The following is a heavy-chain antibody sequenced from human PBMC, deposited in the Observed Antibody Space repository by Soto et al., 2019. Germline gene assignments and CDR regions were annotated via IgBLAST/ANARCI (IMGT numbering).Heavy chain of an antibody. CDR2: IKQDGSDK. J-gene: IGHJ4*02. Sequence: PGGSLRLSCEASGFRFNNYWMSWVRQAPGKGLEWVANIKQDGSDKYYGGSVKGRFTISRDNTKNSLSLQMNSLRVEDSAIYYCAREGFNYGTYFDFWGQGT. CDR1: GFRFNNYW. D-gene: IGHD5-18*01. V-gene: IGHV3-7*01. CDR3: AREGFNYGTYFDF.